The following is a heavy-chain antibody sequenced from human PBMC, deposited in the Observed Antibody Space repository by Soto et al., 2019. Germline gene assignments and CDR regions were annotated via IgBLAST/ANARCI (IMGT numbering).Heavy chain of an antibody. CDR1: GGSVSSGSYY. J-gene: IGHJ4*02. D-gene: IGHD6-19*01. CDR3: ARVTIYSSGWYDFDY. Sequence: SETLSLTCTVSGGSVSSGSYYWSWIRQPPGKGLEWIGYIYYSGSTNYNPSLKSRVTISVDTSKNQFSLKLSSVTAADTAVYYCARVTIYSSGWYDFDYWGQGTLVTVSS. CDR2: IYYSGST. V-gene: IGHV4-61*01.